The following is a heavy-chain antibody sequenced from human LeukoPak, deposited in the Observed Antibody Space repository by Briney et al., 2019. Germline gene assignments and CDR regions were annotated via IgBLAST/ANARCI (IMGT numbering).Heavy chain of an antibody. D-gene: IGHD5-24*01. CDR2: IDHSGST. Sequence: SETLSLTCAVSGYSLSSGYYWGWTRQPPGKGLEWIGSIDHSGSTYYNPSLKSRVTISVDTSKNPFSLKLSSVTAADTAVYYCARGGGYNSPFGYWGQGTLVTVSS. CDR1: GYSLSSGYY. J-gene: IGHJ4*02. CDR3: ARGGGYNSPFGY. V-gene: IGHV4-38-2*01.